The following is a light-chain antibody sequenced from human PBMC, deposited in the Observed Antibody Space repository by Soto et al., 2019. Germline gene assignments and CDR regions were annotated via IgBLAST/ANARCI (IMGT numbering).Light chain of an antibody. V-gene: IGKV3-15*01. CDR3: QEYNTWPWT. CDR1: QSVNSN. J-gene: IGKJ1*01. Sequence: ENVLTQSPGALSVSPGERATLSCRASQSVNSNLAWYQQKLGQAPRVLIFGASTRATGIPARFSGSGSGTEFSLTINSLQSEDFAVYYCQEYNTWPWTFGQGTKVDI. CDR2: GAS.